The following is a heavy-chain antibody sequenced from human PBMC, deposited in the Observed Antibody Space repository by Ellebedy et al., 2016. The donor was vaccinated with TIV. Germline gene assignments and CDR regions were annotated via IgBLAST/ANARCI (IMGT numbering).Heavy chain of an antibody. CDR3: ARNARDHTRGPVDY. D-gene: IGHD3-10*01. J-gene: IGHJ4*02. Sequence: MPSETLSLTCTVSGGSXRSSTXXWGXXRQPPGMGLEWIGSIYYSGSTYYNPSLKSRVTISVDTSKNQFSLKLSSVTAADTAVYYCARNARDHTRGPVDYWGQGTLVTVSS. V-gene: IGHV4-39*01. CDR1: GGSXRSSTXX. CDR2: IYYSGST.